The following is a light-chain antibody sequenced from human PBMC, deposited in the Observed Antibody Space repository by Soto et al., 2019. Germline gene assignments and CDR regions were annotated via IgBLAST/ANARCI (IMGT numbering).Light chain of an antibody. CDR2: AAS. Sequence: DIQMTQSPSSLSASVGDRVTITCRASQSISSYLNWYQQKPGEAPKLLIYAASYLETGVSTRFSGSGSGTDFSFTITNLRPEDSGTYYCQQHDTRPTMTFGQGTRLEI. J-gene: IGKJ5*01. CDR1: QSISSY. V-gene: IGKV1-33*01. CDR3: QQHDTRPTMT.